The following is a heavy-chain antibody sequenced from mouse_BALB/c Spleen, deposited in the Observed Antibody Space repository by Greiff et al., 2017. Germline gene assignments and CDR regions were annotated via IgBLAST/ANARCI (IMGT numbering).Heavy chain of an antibody. CDR2: ISDGGSYI. CDR1: GFTFSDYY. Sequence: EVKLVESGGGLVKPGGSLKLSCAASGFTFSDYYMYWVRQTPEKRLEWVATISDGGSYIYYPDSVKGRFTISRDNAKNNLYLQMSSLKSEDTAMYYCAREAMITTTGGYYYAMDYWGQGTSVTVSS. CDR3: AREAMITTTGGYYYAMDY. D-gene: IGHD2-4*01. J-gene: IGHJ4*01. V-gene: IGHV5-4*02.